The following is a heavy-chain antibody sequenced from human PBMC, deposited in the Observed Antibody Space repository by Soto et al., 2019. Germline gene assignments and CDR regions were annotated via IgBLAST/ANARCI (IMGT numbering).Heavy chain of an antibody. V-gene: IGHV3-30*18. CDR3: AKDSPTVAPLAAGMDV. Sequence: GGSLRLSCEASGFTFSSYAMSWVRQAPGKGLEWVAVISYDGSNKYYADSVKGRFTISRDNSKNTLYLQMNSLRAEDTAVYYCAKDSPTVAPLAAGMDVWGQGTTVTVSS. J-gene: IGHJ6*02. D-gene: IGHD4-17*01. CDR1: GFTFSSYA. CDR2: ISYDGSNK.